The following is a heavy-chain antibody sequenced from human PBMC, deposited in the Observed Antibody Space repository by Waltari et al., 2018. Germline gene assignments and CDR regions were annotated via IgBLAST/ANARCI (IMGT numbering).Heavy chain of an antibody. V-gene: IGHV4-30-2*01. CDR2: IYDRGTT. D-gene: IGHD5-18*01. Sequence: QLQLQESGSGLVKPSQTLSLTCAVSGGSISSGDYSWSWIRQPPGKGLEWIGYIYDRGTTYYNPSLKSRVTISVDRSKNQFSLKLSSVTAADTAVYYCAREAGFGSYYFDYWGQGTLVTVSS. CDR1: GGSISSGDYS. J-gene: IGHJ4*02. CDR3: AREAGFGSYYFDY.